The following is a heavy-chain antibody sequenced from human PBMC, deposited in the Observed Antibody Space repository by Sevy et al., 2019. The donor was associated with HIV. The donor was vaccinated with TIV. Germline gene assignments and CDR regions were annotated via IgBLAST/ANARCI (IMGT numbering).Heavy chain of an antibody. CDR1: GFTFSNAW. Sequence: GGSLRLSCAASGFTFSNAWMSWVRQAPGKGLEWVGRIKSKTDGGTTDYAAPVKGRFTISRDDSKNTLYLEMNSLKTANTDVYYCTTEPTQIYAPIPHIVVVPAAMLKWFDPWGQGTLVTVSS. D-gene: IGHD2-2*01. CDR3: TTEPTQIYAPIPHIVVVPAAMLKWFDP. CDR2: IKSKTDGGTT. V-gene: IGHV3-15*01. J-gene: IGHJ5*02.